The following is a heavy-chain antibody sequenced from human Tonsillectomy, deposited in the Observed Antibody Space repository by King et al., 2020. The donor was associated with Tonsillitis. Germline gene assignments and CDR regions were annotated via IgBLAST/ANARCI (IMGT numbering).Heavy chain of an antibody. Sequence: VQLQESGPGLVKPSETLSLTCTVSGGSINSYYWSWIRQPPGKGLEWVGYIFYSGSTNYNPSLKSRLTISVDTSKNRFSLKQSSVTAADTAVYYCARSPPGYCSGGSCHDGFDIWGQGTLVTVSS. D-gene: IGHD2-15*01. CDR1: GGSINSYY. CDR2: IFYSGST. J-gene: IGHJ3*02. CDR3: ARSPPGYCSGGSCHDGFDI. V-gene: IGHV4-59*01.